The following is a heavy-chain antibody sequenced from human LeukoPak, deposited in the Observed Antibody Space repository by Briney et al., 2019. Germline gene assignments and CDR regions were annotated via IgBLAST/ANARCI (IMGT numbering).Heavy chain of an antibody. CDR1: GFNFNTYS. J-gene: IGHJ3*02. D-gene: IGHD2-2*01. CDR2: VSPDDKTT. V-gene: IGHV3-48*01. CDR3: AKPTCSSTSCYSRMDAFDI. Sequence: GGSLRLSCAASGFNFNTYSFNWVRQAPGKGLEWLSYVSPDDKTTYYADSVKGRFTISRDNSKNTLYLQMNSLRAEDTAVYYCAKPTCSSTSCYSRMDAFDIWGQGTMVTVSS.